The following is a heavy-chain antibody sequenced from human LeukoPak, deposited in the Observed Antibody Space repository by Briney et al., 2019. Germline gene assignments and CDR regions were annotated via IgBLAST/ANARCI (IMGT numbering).Heavy chain of an antibody. J-gene: IGHJ5*02. D-gene: IGHD4-17*01. CDR1: GFTFSSYW. V-gene: IGHV3-7*03. CDR3: IVFGDSNH. Sequence: GGSLRLSCAASGFTFSSYWMNWVRQAPGKGPEWVANVKPDGSGTYYVDSVKGRFTISRDTSKNTLYLQINSLRVEDTAVYYCIVFGDSNHWGQGTLVTVSS. CDR2: VKPDGSGT.